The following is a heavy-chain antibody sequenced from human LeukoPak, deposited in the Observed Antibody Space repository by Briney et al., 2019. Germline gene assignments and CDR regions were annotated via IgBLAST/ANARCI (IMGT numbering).Heavy chain of an antibody. V-gene: IGHV1-69*04. CDR1: GGTFSSYA. J-gene: IGHJ3*02. D-gene: IGHD3-22*01. CDR2: IIPILGIA. Sequence: SVKVSCKASGGTFSSYAISWVRQAPGQGLEWMGRIIPILGIANYAQKFQGRVTITADKSTSTAYMELSSLRSEDTAVYYCARDRYYYDSSGYYYLDAFDIWGQGTMVTVPS. CDR3: ARDRYYYDSSGYYYLDAFDI.